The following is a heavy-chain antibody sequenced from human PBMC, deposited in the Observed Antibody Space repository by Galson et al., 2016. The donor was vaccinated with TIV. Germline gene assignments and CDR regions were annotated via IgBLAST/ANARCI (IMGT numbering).Heavy chain of an antibody. J-gene: IGHJ4*02. Sequence: TLSLTCTVSGASISVSSNYWVWIRQPPGKGLEWMGTIFYTGTTYYNPSLKSRVTTSLDTSKNQFSLKLSSVTAADTAVYYCARHSDIAADFNYWGQGTLATVSS. D-gene: IGHD2-21*01. CDR3: ARHSDIAADFNY. CDR2: IFYTGTT. V-gene: IGHV4-39*01. CDR1: GASISVSSNY.